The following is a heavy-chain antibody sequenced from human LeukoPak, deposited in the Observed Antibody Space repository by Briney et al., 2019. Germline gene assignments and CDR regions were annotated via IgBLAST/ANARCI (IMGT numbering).Heavy chain of an antibody. J-gene: IGHJ3*02. CDR3: ARGSPYYDFWSGKNVDAFDI. CDR2: ISAYNGNT. CDR1: GYTFTSYG. D-gene: IGHD3-3*01. Sequence: ASVKVSCKASGYTFTSYGITWVRQAPGQGLEWMGWISAYNGNTNYAQKLQGRVTMTTDTSTSTAYMELSSLRSEDTAVYYCARGSPYYDFWSGKNVDAFDIWGQGTMVTVSS. V-gene: IGHV1-18*01.